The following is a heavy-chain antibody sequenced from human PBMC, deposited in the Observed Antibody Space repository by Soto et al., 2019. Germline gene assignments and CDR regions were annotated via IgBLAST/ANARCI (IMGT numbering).Heavy chain of an antibody. Sequence: QGQLEQSGAEVRRPGSSVKVSYKASGGSFSSYSISWVRQAPGHGLEWMGRIVPVLGTANSAQKFQGRVAFSADVSTATAYMELRSLRSDDTAIYFCARDSPGGGYYYGMDVWGQGTTVIVSS. D-gene: IGHD3-16*01. CDR2: IVPVLGTA. CDR3: ARDSPGGGYYYGMDV. J-gene: IGHJ6*02. V-gene: IGHV1-69*01. CDR1: GGSFSSYS.